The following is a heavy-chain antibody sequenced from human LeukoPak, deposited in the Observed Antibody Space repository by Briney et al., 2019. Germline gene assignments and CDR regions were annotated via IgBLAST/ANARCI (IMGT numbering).Heavy chain of an antibody. CDR2: IYSGGTT. Sequence: PGGSLRLSCAASGFTVSNNFMSWVRQAPGKGLEWVSVIYSGGTTYYADSVKGRFTISRDNSKNTLYLQMNSLRAEDTAVYYCARVSVAGLNFDCRGQGTLVTVSS. CDR3: ARVSVAGLNFDC. D-gene: IGHD6-19*01. V-gene: IGHV3-53*01. J-gene: IGHJ4*02. CDR1: GFTVSNNF.